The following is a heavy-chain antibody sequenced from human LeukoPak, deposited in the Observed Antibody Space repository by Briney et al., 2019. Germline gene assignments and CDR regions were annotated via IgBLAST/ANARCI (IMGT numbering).Heavy chain of an antibody. D-gene: IGHD4-17*01. Sequence: PGGSLRLSCAASGFTFNSYAMSWVRQAPGKGLEWVSSISSSGGSTYYVDSVKGGFTISRDNSKNTLYLQINSLRAEDTAVYYCAESPMTRVTTGGFDFWGQGTLVTVSS. J-gene: IGHJ4*02. CDR2: ISSSGGST. CDR1: GFTFNSYA. CDR3: AESPMTRVTTGGFDF. V-gene: IGHV3-23*01.